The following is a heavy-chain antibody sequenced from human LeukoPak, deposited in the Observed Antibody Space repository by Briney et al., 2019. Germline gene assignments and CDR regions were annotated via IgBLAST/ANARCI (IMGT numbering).Heavy chain of an antibody. CDR3: AKDYGSGSYLRYFDL. J-gene: IGHJ2*01. CDR1: GFTFDDYA. V-gene: IGHV3-9*01. D-gene: IGHD3-10*01. CDR2: ISWNSGSI. Sequence: GGSLRLSCAASGFTFDDYAMHWVRQAPGKGLEWVSGISWNSGSIGYADSVKGRFTISRDNAKNSLYLQMNSLRAEDTALYYCAKDYGSGSYLRYFDLWGRGTLVTVSS.